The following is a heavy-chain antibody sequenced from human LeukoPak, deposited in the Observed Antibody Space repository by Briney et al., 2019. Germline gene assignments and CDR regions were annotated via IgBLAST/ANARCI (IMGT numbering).Heavy chain of an antibody. CDR3: ARHYGP. D-gene: IGHD3-16*01. Sequence: SETLSLTCAVYGGSFSGYYWSWIRQPPGKGLEWIGSIYYSGSTYYNPSLKSRVTISVDTSKNQFSLKLNSVTATDMAVYYCARHYGPWGQGTLVTVSS. V-gene: IGHV4-34*01. J-gene: IGHJ4*02. CDR1: GGSFSGYY. CDR2: IYYSGST.